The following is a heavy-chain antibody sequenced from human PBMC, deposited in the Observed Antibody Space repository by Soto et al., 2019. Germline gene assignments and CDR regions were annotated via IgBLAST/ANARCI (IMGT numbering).Heavy chain of an antibody. V-gene: IGHV3-30-3*01. CDR1: GFTLSDFA. CDR2: ISYDGTKE. J-gene: IGHJ4*02. D-gene: IGHD2-21*02. Sequence: QVQLVESGGGVVQPGRSLRLSCAASGFTLSDFAMHWVRQAPGRGLEWVAVISYDGTKEYFADSVRGRFTISRDNSNNTLFLQMINLRPDDTAVYYCASPVGDFDSCFDYWGQGTLVTVYS. CDR3: ASPVGDFDSCFDY.